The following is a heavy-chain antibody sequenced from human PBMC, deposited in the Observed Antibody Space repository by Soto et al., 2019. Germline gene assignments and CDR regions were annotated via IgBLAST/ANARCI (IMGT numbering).Heavy chain of an antibody. V-gene: IGHV3-23*01. CDR1: GFNFKKFA. Sequence: VQLLESGGGVVQPGGSLRLSCVASGFNFKKFAMACVRQAAGEGLEWVSGISCCGGSASYADSVKARFSIARDDSKNNVSPQFNSLRVEDTAQYYCAKADGQQWLIPHLDNWGQGTLVTVS. CDR3: AKADGQQWLIPHLDN. D-gene: IGHD6-19*01. J-gene: IGHJ4*02. CDR2: ISCCGGSA.